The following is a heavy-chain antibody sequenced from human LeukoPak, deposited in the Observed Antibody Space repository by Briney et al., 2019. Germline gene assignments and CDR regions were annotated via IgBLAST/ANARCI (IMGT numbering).Heavy chain of an antibody. CDR3: ARDSIVVVPAAFDY. Sequence: GGSLRLSCAASGFTFSSYGMHWVRQAPGKGLEWVAVIWYDGSNKYYADSVKGRFTISRDNSKNTLYLQMNSLRAEDTAVYYCARDSIVVVPAAFDYWGQGTLVTVSS. CDR1: GFTFSSYG. D-gene: IGHD2-2*01. J-gene: IGHJ4*02. CDR2: IWYDGSNK. V-gene: IGHV3-33*01.